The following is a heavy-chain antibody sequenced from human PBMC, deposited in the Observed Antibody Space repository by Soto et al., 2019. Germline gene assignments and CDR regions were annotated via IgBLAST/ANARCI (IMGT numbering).Heavy chain of an antibody. J-gene: IGHJ5*02. CDR2: ISAYNGNT. CDR3: ARVSLLELRSSPS. D-gene: IGHD1-7*01. V-gene: IGHV1-18*04. CDR1: CYTFTSYG. Sequence: SVKVSCKASCYTFTSYGISWVRQAPGQGLEWMGWISAYNGNTNYAQKLQGRVTMTTDTSTSTAYMELRSLRSDDTAVYYCARVSLLELRSSPSWGQGTLVTVSS.